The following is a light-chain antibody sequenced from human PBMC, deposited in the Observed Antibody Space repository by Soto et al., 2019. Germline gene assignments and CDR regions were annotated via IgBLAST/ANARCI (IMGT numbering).Light chain of an antibody. CDR2: GAS. J-gene: IGKJ1*01. CDR1: QSVTDNY. Sequence: EIVLTQSPATLSLSPGERATLSCRASQSVTDNYLAWYQQKPGQAPRLVISGASSRTSGIPDRFSAGGSGTNFTLTISRLEPEDFAVYYCQQYTRATLTFGQGTKVDIK. CDR3: QQYTRATLT. V-gene: IGKV3-20*01.